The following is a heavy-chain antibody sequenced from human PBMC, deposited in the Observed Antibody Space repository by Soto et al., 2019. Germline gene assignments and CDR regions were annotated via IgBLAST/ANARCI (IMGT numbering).Heavy chain of an antibody. Sequence: PSETLSLTCTVSGGSISSGDYYWSWIRQPPGKGLEWIGYIYYSGSTHYNPSLKSRVTISVDTSKNQFSLKLSSVTAADTAVYYCASQTIYPFYFDYWGQGTLVTVSS. J-gene: IGHJ4*02. CDR1: GGSISSGDYY. V-gene: IGHV4-30-4*01. CDR2: IYYSGST. CDR3: ASQTIYPFYFDY. D-gene: IGHD3-3*01.